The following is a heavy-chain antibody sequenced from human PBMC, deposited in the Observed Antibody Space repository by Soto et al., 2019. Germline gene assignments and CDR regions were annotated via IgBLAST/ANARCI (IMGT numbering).Heavy chain of an antibody. J-gene: IGHJ4*02. CDR1: GGSFSGYY. Sequence: SETLSLTCAVYGGSFSGYYWSWIRQPPGKGLEWIGEINHSGSTNSNPSLKSRVTISVDTSKNQFSLKLSSVTAADTAVYYCARGGIMYSSGWSDYWGQGTLVTVSS. D-gene: IGHD6-19*01. CDR2: INHSGST. V-gene: IGHV4-34*01. CDR3: ARGGIMYSSGWSDY.